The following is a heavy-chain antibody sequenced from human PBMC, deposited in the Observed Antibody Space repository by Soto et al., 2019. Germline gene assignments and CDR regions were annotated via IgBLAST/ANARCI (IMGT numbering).Heavy chain of an antibody. CDR1: GYTFTSYG. V-gene: IGHV1-18*01. Sequence: GASVKVSCKASGYTFTSYGISWVRQAPGQGLEWMGWISAYNGNTNYAQKLQGRVTMTTDTSTSTAYMELRSLRSDDTAVYYCARALGRGYRDTDFDYWGQGTLVTVSS. CDR3: ARALGRGYRDTDFDY. J-gene: IGHJ4*02. D-gene: IGHD3-16*02. CDR2: ISAYNGNT.